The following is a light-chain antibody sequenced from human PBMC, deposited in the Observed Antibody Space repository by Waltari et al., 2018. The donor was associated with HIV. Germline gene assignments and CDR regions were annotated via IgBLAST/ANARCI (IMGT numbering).Light chain of an antibody. CDR3: QAWDSSTGV. Sequence: SYELTQPPSVSVSPGQTASNTCSGDKLGDKYACWYQQKPGQSPVLVVYQDRKRPSGIPERFSGSNSGNTATLTISGTQAMDEADYYCQAWDSSTGVFGGGTKLTVL. J-gene: IGLJ3*02. CDR1: KLGDKY. V-gene: IGLV3-1*01. CDR2: QDR.